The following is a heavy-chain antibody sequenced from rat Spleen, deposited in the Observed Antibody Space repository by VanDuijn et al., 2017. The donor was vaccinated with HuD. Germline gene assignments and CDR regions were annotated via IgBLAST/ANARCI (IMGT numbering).Heavy chain of an antibody. D-gene: IGHD2-1*01. CDR3: SRADTYGYVMDA. Sequence: QVQLKESGPGLVQPSQTLSLACTLPGFSVPSYHVHWFRQPSGKGLAWMGVIWTGGSTEYNSALKSRLSISRDTAKSQVFLKMNSLRSEDTATYYCSRADTYGYVMDAWGQGASVTVSS. CDR2: IWTGGST. J-gene: IGHJ4*01. CDR1: GFSVPSYH. V-gene: IGHV2-43*01.